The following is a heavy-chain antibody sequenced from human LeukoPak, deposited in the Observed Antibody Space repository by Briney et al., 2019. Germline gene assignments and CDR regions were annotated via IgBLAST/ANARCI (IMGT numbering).Heavy chain of an antibody. V-gene: IGHV1-2*02. CDR1: GYSFTGYY. CDR3: ARDYYYFDSGGHYRNNWFDA. CDR2: INPNSGDT. D-gene: IGHD3-22*01. J-gene: IGHJ5*02. Sequence: SVKVSCKASGYSFTGYYVHWVRQAPGQGLEWMGWINPNSGDTIYAPKFQGRVTMTRDTSITTAYMELSRLTSDDTAVFYCARDYYYFDSGGHYRNNWFDARGQGTLVTVSS.